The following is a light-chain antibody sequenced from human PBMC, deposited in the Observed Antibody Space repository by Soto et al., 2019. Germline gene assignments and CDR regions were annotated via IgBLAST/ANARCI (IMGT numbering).Light chain of an antibody. CDR1: QSISSY. Sequence: DIQMTQSPSSLSASVGDRVTITCRASQSISSYLNWYQQNPGKAPKLLLYAASSLQSGVPSRFSGSGSGTDFTLTISSLQPEDFATYYCQQSYSTPRTFGQGTKLEIK. V-gene: IGKV1-39*01. J-gene: IGKJ2*01. CDR3: QQSYSTPRT. CDR2: AAS.